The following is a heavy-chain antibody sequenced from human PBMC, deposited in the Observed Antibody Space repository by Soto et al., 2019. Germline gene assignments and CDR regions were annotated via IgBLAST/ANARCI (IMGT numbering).Heavy chain of an antibody. CDR1: GYTFTSYD. CDR2: MNPNSGNT. V-gene: IGHV1-8*02. CDR3: ARKGRFLEWLSYYYYGMDV. J-gene: IGHJ6*02. Sequence: ASVKVSCKASGYTFTSYDINWVRQATGQGLEWMGWMNPNSGNTGYAQKFQGRVTMTRNTSISTAYMELSSLRSEDTAVYYCARKGRFLEWLSYYYYGMDVWGQGTTVTVS. D-gene: IGHD3-3*01.